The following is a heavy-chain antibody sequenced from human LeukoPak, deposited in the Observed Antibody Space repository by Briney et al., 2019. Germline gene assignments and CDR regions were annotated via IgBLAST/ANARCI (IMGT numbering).Heavy chain of an antibody. J-gene: IGHJ5*02. CDR3: ARSRYIVVVPAAMLGPSRNWFDP. V-gene: IGHV4-39*07. CDR1: GGSISSSSYY. Sequence: PSETLSLTCTVSGGSISSSSYYWGWIRQPPGKGLEWIGGIYHSGSTNYNPSLKSRVTISVDTSKNQFSLKLSSVTAADTAVYYCARSRYIVVVPAAMLGPSRNWFDPWGQGTLVTVSS. D-gene: IGHD2-2*01. CDR2: IYHSGST.